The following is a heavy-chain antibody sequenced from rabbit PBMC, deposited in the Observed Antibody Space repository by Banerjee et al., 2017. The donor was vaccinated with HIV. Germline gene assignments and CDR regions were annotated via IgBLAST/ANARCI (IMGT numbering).Heavy chain of an antibody. CDR2: IYAGKGST. CDR1: GFSLSSVYW. V-gene: IGHV1S7*01. CDR3: ARELRYVDGGYAL. Sequence: QLEESGGGLVKPGASLTLTCKASGFSLSSVYWIYWVRQAPGKGLEWIGIIYAGKGSTDYASWVNGRFTLSSDNAQNTVDLQMNSLTAADTATYFCARELRYVDGGYALWGPGTLVTV. J-gene: IGHJ4*01. D-gene: IGHD6-1*01.